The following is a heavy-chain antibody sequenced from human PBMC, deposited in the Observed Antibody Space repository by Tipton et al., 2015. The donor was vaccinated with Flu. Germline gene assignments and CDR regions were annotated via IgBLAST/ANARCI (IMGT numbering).Heavy chain of an antibody. J-gene: IGHJ2*01. Sequence: TLSLTCSVSGGSVGSPYCWGWVRQPPGKGLQWIGNICPGSPYYNSSLRGRVTMLVDKSKNQFSLKLRSVTAADTAVYYCARGRTLFDLWGRGTLITVSS. CDR2: ICPGSP. CDR1: GGSVGSPYC. V-gene: IGHV4-38-2*02. CDR3: ARGRTLFDL. D-gene: IGHD3/OR15-3a*01.